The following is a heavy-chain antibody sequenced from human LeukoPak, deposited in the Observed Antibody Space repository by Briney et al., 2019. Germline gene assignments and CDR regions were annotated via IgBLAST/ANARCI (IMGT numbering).Heavy chain of an antibody. D-gene: IGHD2-15*01. CDR1: GYTFTSYG. CDR2: ISAYNGNT. V-gene: IGHV1-18*01. J-gene: IGHJ4*02. Sequence: GASVKVSCKASGYTFTSYGISWVRQAPGQGLEWMGWISAYNGNTNYAQKLQGRVTMTTDTSTSTAYMELRSLRSDDTAVYYCARGSGLYCSGGSCYDYWGQGTLVTVSS. CDR3: ARGSGLYCSGGSCYDY.